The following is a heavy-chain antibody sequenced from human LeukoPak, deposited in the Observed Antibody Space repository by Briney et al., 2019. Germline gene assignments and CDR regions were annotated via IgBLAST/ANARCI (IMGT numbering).Heavy chain of an antibody. J-gene: IGHJ4*02. CDR2: IRYDGNNK. V-gene: IGHV3-30*02. D-gene: IGHD3-22*01. CDR1: GFTFSDYS. Sequence: GGTLRLSCAASGFTFSDYSMHWVRQAPGKGLNWVAFIRYDGNNKYYADPVKGRFTISRDNSKNMLYLEMNSLSTEDTAVYYCARDISDSSGYYSIYYFDYWGQGTLVTVSS. CDR3: ARDISDSSGYYSIYYFDY.